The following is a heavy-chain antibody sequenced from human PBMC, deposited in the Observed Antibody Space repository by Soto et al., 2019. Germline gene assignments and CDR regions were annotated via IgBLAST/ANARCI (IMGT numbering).Heavy chain of an antibody. D-gene: IGHD3-16*01. CDR1: GLSVSSNY. Sequence: EVQLVESGGGVIQPGGSLRLSCAASGLSVSSNYMTWVRQAPGKGLEWVSVIDSGGITYYADSVRGRFTISRDNSGNTVYLQMNRLRAEDTALYYCARGGALFYYYGLDGWGRGTTVTVSS. CDR2: IDSGGIT. V-gene: IGHV3-53*01. CDR3: ARGGALFYYYGLDG. J-gene: IGHJ6*02.